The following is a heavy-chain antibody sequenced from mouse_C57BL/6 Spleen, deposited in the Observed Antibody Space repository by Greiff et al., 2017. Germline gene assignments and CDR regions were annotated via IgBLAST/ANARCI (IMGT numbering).Heavy chain of an antibody. CDR1: GFTFTDYY. CDR2: IRNKANGYTT. V-gene: IGHV7-3*01. CDR3: ARYIRGNYLDY. Sequence: EVQRVESGGGLVQPGGSLSLSCAASGFTFTDYYMSWVRQPPGKALEWLGFIRNKANGYTTEYSASVKGRFTISRDNSQSILYLQMNALRAEDSATYYCARYIRGNYLDYWGQGTTLTVSS. J-gene: IGHJ2*01. D-gene: IGHD2-1*01.